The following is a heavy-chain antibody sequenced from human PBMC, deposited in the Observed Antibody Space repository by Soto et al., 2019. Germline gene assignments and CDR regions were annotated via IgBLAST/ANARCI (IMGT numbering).Heavy chain of an antibody. CDR3: AKDPRWGGYFDY. CDR1: GYTLTELS. Sequence: ASVKVSCKVSGYTLTELSMHWVRQAPGKGLEWMGGFDPEDGETIYAQKFQGRVTMTEDTSTDTAYMELSSLRSEDTAVYYCAKDPRWGGYFDYWGQGTLVTVSS. CDR2: FDPEDGET. V-gene: IGHV1-24*01. J-gene: IGHJ4*02. D-gene: IGHD3-16*01.